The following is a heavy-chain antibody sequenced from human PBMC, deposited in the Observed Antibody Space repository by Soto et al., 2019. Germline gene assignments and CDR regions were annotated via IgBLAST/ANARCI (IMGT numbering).Heavy chain of an antibody. J-gene: IGHJ5*02. CDR2: TYYRSRWYN. D-gene: IGHD3-10*01. CDR3: AGEVVPGEWFDP. CDR1: GDSVSSNSAA. Sequence: SQTLSLTCAISGDSVSSNSAAWNWIRQYPSRGLEWLGRTYYRSRWYNDYAVSVKSRITINPDTSKNQFSLQLNSVTPEDTAVYYCAGEVVPGEWFDPWGQGTLVTVSS. V-gene: IGHV6-1*01.